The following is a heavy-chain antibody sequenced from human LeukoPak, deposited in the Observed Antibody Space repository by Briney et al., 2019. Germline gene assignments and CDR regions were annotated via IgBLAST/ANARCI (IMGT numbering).Heavy chain of an antibody. CDR2: IYYSGST. CDR3: ARARTSDYGGDAYYFDY. J-gene: IGHJ4*02. CDR1: GGSISTYY. D-gene: IGHD4-23*01. Sequence: PSETLSLTCTVSGGSISTYYWSWIRQPPGKGLEWIGYIYYSGSTNYNPSLESRVTISVDTSKNQFSLKLSSMTAADTAVYSCARARTSDYGGDAYYFDYWGQGTLVTVSS. V-gene: IGHV4-59*01.